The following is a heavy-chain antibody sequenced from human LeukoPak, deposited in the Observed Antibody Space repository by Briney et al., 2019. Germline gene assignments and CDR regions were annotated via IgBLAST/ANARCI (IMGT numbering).Heavy chain of an antibody. V-gene: IGHV5-10-1*01. CDR3: ARHLDVEMATNDAFDI. J-gene: IGHJ3*02. CDR1: GYSFTSYW. CDR2: IDPSDSYT. Sequence: GESLKISCKGSGYSFTSYWISWVRQMPGKGLEWMGRIDPSDSYTNYSPSSQGHVTISADKSISTAYLQWSSLKASDTAMYYCARHLDVEMATNDAFDIWGQGTMVTVSS. D-gene: IGHD5-24*01.